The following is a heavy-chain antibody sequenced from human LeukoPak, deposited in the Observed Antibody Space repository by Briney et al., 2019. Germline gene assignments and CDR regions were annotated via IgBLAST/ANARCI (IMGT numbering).Heavy chain of an antibody. CDR3: AHTDTYYYDSSGYSNAFDI. CDR2: IYYSGST. D-gene: IGHD3-22*01. CDR1: GGSISSGGYY. V-gene: IGHV4-31*03. Sequence: PSETLSLTCTVSGGSISSGGYYWSWIRQHPGKGLEWIGYIYYSGSTYYNPSLKSRVTISVDTSKNQFSLKLSSVTAADTAVYYCAHTDTYYYDSSGYSNAFDIWGQGTMVTVSS. J-gene: IGHJ3*02.